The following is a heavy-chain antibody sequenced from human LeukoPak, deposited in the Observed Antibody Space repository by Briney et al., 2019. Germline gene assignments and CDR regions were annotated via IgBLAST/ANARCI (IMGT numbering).Heavy chain of an antibody. Sequence: ASAKVSCKVSGYTLTALSMHWVRQAPGKGLEWMGGFDPEDGETIYAQKFQSRVTMTEDTFTDTAYIELSSLRSKEPAVYYCATVGSRDSSVPFDYWGQGTLVTVPS. D-gene: IGHD3-22*01. V-gene: IGHV1-24*01. CDR2: FDPEDGET. J-gene: IGHJ4*02. CDR1: GYTLTALS. CDR3: ATVGSRDSSVPFDY.